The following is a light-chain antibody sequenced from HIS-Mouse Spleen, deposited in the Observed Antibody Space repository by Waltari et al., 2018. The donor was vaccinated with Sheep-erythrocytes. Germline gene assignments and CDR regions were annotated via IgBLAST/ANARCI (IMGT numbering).Light chain of an antibody. CDR3: CSYAGSSTPWV. CDR2: EGS. CDR1: SSDVGSYNL. J-gene: IGLJ3*02. Sequence: QSALTQPASVSGSPGQSITISCPGTSSDVGSYNLVSWYQQHPGKAPKLMIYEGSKRPSGVSNRFSGSKSGNTASLTISGLQAEDEADYYCCSYAGSSTPWVFGGGTKLTAL. V-gene: IGLV2-23*01.